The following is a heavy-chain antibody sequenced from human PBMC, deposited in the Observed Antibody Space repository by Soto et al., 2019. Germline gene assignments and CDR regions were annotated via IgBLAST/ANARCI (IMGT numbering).Heavy chain of an antibody. V-gene: IGHV1-2*04. D-gene: IGHD5-12*01. J-gene: IGHJ6*03. CDR3: ARESGGATATLDYYYFYMDV. CDR2: INPNSGGR. Sequence: QVQLVQSGAEVKKPGASVKVSCKASGYTFSDYYIHWMRQAPGQGLEWMGWINPNSGGRKYAHKFQGWVTMTRDTSIKEAYMELSRLTSDDTAVYYCARESGGATATLDYYYFYMDVWGKGTTVTVSS. CDR1: GYTFSDYY.